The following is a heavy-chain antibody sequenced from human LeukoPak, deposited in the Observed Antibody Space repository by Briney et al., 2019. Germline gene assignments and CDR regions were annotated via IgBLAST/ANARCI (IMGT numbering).Heavy chain of an antibody. CDR1: GGPFSGSY. J-gene: IGHJ4*02. CDR3: ASLTKGGSFDY. CDR2: INHSGST. Sequence: ASETLSLTCAVYGGPFSGSYWAWIRQPPGMGLEWIGQINHSGSTNYNPSLKSRVTISVDTSKKQFSLKLSSVTAADTAVYYCASLTKGGSFDYWGQGTLVTVSS. V-gene: IGHV4-34*01. D-gene: IGHD2-15*01.